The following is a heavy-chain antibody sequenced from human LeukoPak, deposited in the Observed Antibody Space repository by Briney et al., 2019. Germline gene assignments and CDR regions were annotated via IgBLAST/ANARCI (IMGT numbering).Heavy chain of an antibody. V-gene: IGHV3-23*01. J-gene: IGHJ4*02. Sequence: PGGSLRLSCAASGFTFSSHAMSWVRQAPGKGLEWVSRISSGGGTTDYTDSVKGRFTISRDTSKNTLYLKMNSLRAEDTAVYYCAKDRSGSGYFDYWGQGTLVTVSS. CDR3: AKDRSGSGYFDY. CDR1: GFTFSSHA. CDR2: ISSGGGTT. D-gene: IGHD3-10*01.